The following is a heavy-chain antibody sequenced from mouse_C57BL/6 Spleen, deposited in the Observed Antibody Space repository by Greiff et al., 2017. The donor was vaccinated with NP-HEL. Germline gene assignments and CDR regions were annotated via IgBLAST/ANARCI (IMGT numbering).Heavy chain of an antibody. CDR3: ANYGSSYVLAY. D-gene: IGHD1-1*01. V-gene: IGHV1-82*01. CDR1: GYAFSSSW. Sequence: VQLQQSGPELVKPGASVKISCKASGYAFSSSWMNWVKQRPGKGLEWIGRIYPGDGDTNYNGKFKGKATLTADKSSSTAYMQLSSLTSEDSAVYFFANYGSSYVLAYWGQGTLVTVSA. CDR2: IYPGDGDT. J-gene: IGHJ3*01.